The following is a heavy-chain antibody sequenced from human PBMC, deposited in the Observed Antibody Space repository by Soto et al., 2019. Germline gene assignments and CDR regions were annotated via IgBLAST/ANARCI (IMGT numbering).Heavy chain of an antibody. D-gene: IGHD3-3*01. V-gene: IGHV3-74*01. Sequence: EVQLVESGGGLVQPGGSLRLSCAASGFTFSNYWMHWVRQAPGKGLVWVSRISSEGSYTSDADSVKGRFTISRDNAKNTLYLQMNSLRAEDTAVYYCARDFSGDFDYWGQGTLVTVAS. CDR3: ARDFSGDFDY. J-gene: IGHJ4*02. CDR1: GFTFSNYW. CDR2: ISSEGSYT.